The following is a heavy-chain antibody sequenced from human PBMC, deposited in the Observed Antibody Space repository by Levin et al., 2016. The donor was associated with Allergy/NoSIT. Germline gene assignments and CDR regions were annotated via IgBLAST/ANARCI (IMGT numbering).Heavy chain of an antibody. J-gene: IGHJ4*02. CDR1: GDSISSGDYY. Sequence: SETLSLTCTVSGDSISSGDYYWSWIRQSPGKGLEWIGYTSYSGGTLYNPSLKSRVDISLDTSKNQFSLKLTSVTAADTALYYCAREREFLSDSWGQGTLVTVSS. CDR3: AREREFLSDS. CDR2: TSYSGGT. V-gene: IGHV4-30-4*01. D-gene: IGHD3-10*01.